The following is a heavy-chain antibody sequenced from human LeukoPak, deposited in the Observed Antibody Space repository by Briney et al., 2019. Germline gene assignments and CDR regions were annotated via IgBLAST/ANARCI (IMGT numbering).Heavy chain of an antibody. D-gene: IGHD5-12*01. Sequence: PGGSLRLSCAASGFTFSSYWMSWVRQAPGKGLEWVANIKQDGSEKYYVDSVKGRFTISRDNAKNSLYLQMNSLRAEDTAVYYCARESSGYDYLDYYYYYMDVWGKGTTVTVSS. V-gene: IGHV3-7*01. CDR3: ARESSGYDYLDYYYYYMDV. J-gene: IGHJ6*03. CDR2: IKQDGSEK. CDR1: GFTFSSYW.